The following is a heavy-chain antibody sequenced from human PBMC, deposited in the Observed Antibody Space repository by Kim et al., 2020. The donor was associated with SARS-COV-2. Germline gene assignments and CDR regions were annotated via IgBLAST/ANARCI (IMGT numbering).Heavy chain of an antibody. CDR3: ARVWPDNDILIGPKWIDP. J-gene: IGHJ5*02. Sequence: SETLSLTCTVSGYSISSGYSWGWIRQPPGKGLEWIGNIYQSGSSYYNPSLKSRVTISVDTSKNQFSLKLSSVTAADTAVYYCARVWPDNDILIGPKWIDPWGQGTLVTVSS. D-gene: IGHD3-9*01. CDR1: GYSISSGYS. CDR2: IYQSGSS. V-gene: IGHV4-38-2*02.